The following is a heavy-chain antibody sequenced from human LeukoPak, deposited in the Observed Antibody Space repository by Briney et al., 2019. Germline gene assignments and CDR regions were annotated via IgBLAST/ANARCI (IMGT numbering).Heavy chain of an antibody. D-gene: IGHD2-21*02. Sequence: QSGRSLRLSCAASEFTVSSNYMSWVRQAPGKGLEWVSVIYSGGNTYYADSVKGRFTISRHNSKNTLYLQMNSLRGEDTAVYYCATIGGDCVSFDNWGQGTLVTVTS. V-gene: IGHV3-53*04. CDR3: ATIGGDCVSFDN. CDR2: IYSGGNT. CDR1: EFTVSSNY. J-gene: IGHJ4*02.